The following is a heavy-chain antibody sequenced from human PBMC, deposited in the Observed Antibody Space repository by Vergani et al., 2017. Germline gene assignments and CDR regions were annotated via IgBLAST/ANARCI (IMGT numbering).Heavy chain of an antibody. D-gene: IGHD1-1*01. CDR3: AGEGALQPCGFDI. V-gene: IGHV1-46*01. CDR1: GYTFTNYY. J-gene: IGHJ3*02. Sequence: QVQLVQSGAEVKKPGASVKVSCKASGYTFTNYYMHWVRQAPGQGLEWMGIINPSGSSTSYAQKFQGRVTMTRDTSTGTVYMEVSSLRSEDTAVYYCAGEGALQPCGFDIWGQGTMVTVSS. CDR2: INPSGSST.